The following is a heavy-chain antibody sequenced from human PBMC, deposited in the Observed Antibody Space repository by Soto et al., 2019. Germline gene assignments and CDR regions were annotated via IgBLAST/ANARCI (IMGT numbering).Heavy chain of an antibody. CDR3: VARRYCSGGSCPDYFDY. D-gene: IGHD2-15*01. Sequence: QVQVVQSGAEVKKPGSSVKVSCKASGTTFSNYAISWVRQAPGQGLEWVGGIIPIFGTTNYPQKFQGRLTITADESTSTVYMELSSLTSEDTAVYYCVARRYCSGGSCPDYFDYWGQGTLVTVSS. CDR2: IIPIFGTT. CDR1: GTTFSNYA. V-gene: IGHV1-69*01. J-gene: IGHJ4*02.